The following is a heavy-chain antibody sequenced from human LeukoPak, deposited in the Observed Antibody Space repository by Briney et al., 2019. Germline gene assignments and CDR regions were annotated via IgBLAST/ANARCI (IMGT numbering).Heavy chain of an antibody. D-gene: IGHD3-16*02. CDR2: MKGDGSEI. Sequence: PGGSLRLSCAASGFTFSIYWMTWVRQAPGKGLEWVANMKGDGSEIHYEDSVKGRFTISRDNSKNALYLQMNSLRVEDTALYYCARPRYTAAYDLWGQGTMVTVSS. J-gene: IGHJ3*01. CDR3: ARPRYTAAYDL. CDR1: GFTFSIYW. V-gene: IGHV3-7*01.